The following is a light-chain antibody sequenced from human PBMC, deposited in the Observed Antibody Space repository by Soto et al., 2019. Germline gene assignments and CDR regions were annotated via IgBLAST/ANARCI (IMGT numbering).Light chain of an antibody. CDR2: GIS. V-gene: IGKV3-20*01. CDR1: QSVTSNY. Sequence: EVVMTQSPATLSVSPGERATLSCRASQSVTSNYLAWYQQKPGQAPRLLIYGISTRATGVPDRFSGSGSGTDFTLTISRLEPEDFAVDYCQQSASSPLWPFGQGTQG. J-gene: IGKJ1*01. CDR3: QQSASSPLWP.